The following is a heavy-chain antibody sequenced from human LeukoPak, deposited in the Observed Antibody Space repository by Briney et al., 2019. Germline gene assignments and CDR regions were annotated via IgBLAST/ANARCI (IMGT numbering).Heavy chain of an antibody. Sequence: SETLSLTCTVSGGSISSSNYYWGWIRQPPGKGLEWIGNIYYTGSTYYNPSLKSRVTISVDTSKNQFSLKVSSVTAADTAVYYSARHIGGRYYYYYMDVWGKGTTVTISS. CDR2: IYYTGST. V-gene: IGHV4-39*01. CDR3: ARHIGGRYYYYYMDV. J-gene: IGHJ6*03. CDR1: GGSISSSNYY. D-gene: IGHD3-16*02.